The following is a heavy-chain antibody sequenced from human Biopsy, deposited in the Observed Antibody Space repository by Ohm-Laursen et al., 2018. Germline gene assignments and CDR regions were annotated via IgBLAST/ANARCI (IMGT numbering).Heavy chain of an antibody. CDR3: ARDRGYYSDRTVPGYFDL. J-gene: IGHJ2*01. V-gene: IGHV4-59*01. CDR1: RGSFGGYY. Sequence: VTLSLTCTVSRGSFGGYYWIWIRQPPGQGREWIVYDYYTGSTDYDPSLQSRVTISVDTSKNHFSLRLRSVTPADTAIYYCARDRGYYSDRTVPGYFDLWGRGTLVTVSS. CDR2: DYYTGST. D-gene: IGHD3-22*01.